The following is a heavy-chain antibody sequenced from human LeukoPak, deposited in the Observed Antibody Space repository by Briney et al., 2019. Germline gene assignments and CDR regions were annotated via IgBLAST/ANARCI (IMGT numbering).Heavy chain of an antibody. CDR1: GYTFIGYY. D-gene: IGHD6-6*01. CDR3: ARARYSSSSVVFDY. CDR2: INPNSGGT. Sequence: ASVQVSCKPSGYTFIGYYMHWVRPAPGQGLEWMGWINPNSGGTNYAQKFQGRVTMTRDTSISTAYMELSRLRSDDTAVYYCARARYSSSSVVFDYWGQGTLVTVSS. V-gene: IGHV1-2*02. J-gene: IGHJ4*02.